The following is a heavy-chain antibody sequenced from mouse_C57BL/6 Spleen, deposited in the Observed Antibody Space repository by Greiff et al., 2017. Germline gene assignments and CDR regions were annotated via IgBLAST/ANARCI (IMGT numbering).Heavy chain of an antibody. D-gene: IGHD2-4*01. CDR2: IYPGSGST. CDR1: GYTFTSYW. J-gene: IGHJ4*01. Sequence: VQLQQSGAELVKPGASVKMSCKASGYTFTSYWITWVKQRPGQGLEWIGDIYPGSGSTNYNEKFKSKATLTADKSSSTAYMQLSSLTSEDSAVYFCAKYDYDANYYAMDYWGQGTSVTVSS. V-gene: IGHV1-55*01. CDR3: AKYDYDANYYAMDY.